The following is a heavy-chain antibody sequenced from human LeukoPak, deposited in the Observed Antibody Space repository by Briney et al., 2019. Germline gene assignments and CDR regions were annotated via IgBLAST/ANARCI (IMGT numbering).Heavy chain of an antibody. D-gene: IGHD2-15*01. J-gene: IGHJ6*02. V-gene: IGHV4-34*01. CDR3: ARARVVAATHMNYYYYYGMDV. CDR1: GGSFRGYY. CDR2: TNHSGST. Sequence: PSETLSLTCDVYGGSFRGYYWNWIRQPPGKGLEWIGETNHSGSTNYNPSPKSRVTISVDTSKNQFSLKLSSVTAADTAVYYCARARVVAATHMNYYYYYGMDVWGQGTTVTVSS.